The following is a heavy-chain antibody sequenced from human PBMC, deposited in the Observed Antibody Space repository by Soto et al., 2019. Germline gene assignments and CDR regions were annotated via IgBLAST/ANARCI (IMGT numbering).Heavy chain of an antibody. Sequence: PSETLSLTCTVSGASISGFYWSWIRKSAGKGLEWVSAISGSGGSTYYADSVKGRFTISRDNSKNTLYLQMNSLRAEDTAVYYCAKLGLWFGVYYLDYWGQGALVTVSS. CDR3: AKLGLWFGVYYLDY. D-gene: IGHD3-10*01. CDR1: GASISGFY. CDR2: ISGSGGST. J-gene: IGHJ4*02. V-gene: IGHV3-23*01.